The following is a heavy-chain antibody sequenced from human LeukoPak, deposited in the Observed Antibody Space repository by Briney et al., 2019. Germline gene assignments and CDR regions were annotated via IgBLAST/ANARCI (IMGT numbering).Heavy chain of an antibody. Sequence: GRSLRLFCAASGFTFSSYGMHWVRQAPGKGLEWVAVIWYDGSNKYYADSVKGRFTIYRDKSKITLYLQMNSLRAEDTAVYYCTRDLQGSRMYSVDYWGQGTLVTVSS. J-gene: IGHJ4*02. V-gene: IGHV3-33*01. D-gene: IGHD2-21*01. CDR2: IWYDGSNK. CDR1: GFTFSSYG. CDR3: TRDLQGSRMYSVDY.